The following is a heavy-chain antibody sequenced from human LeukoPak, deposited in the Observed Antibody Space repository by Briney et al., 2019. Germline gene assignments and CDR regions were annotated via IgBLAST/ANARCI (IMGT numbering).Heavy chain of an antibody. CDR3: ARDSYLRGGYYFFDN. CDR1: GFTFSSYS. CDR2: ISSSSSYI. J-gene: IGHJ4*02. V-gene: IGHV3-21*01. Sequence: GGSLRLSCAASGFTFSSYSMNLVRQAPGKGLEWVSSISSSSSYIYYADSVKGRFTISRDNAKNSLYLQMNSLRAEDTAVYYCARDSYLRGGYYFFDNWGQGTLVTVSS. D-gene: IGHD3-22*01.